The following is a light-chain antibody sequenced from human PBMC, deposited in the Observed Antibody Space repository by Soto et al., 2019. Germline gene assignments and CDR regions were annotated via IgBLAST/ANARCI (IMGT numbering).Light chain of an antibody. J-gene: IGKJ4*01. CDR1: QSVSSD. Sequence: EIVLTQSPATLSLSPGKRATLSCRASQSVSSDLAWYQQKPGRAPRLLIYDASNRATGIPARFSGSGSGTDFTLTISSQEPEDFAVYYCQHRSTWPLTFGGGTKVEIK. V-gene: IGKV3-11*01. CDR3: QHRSTWPLT. CDR2: DAS.